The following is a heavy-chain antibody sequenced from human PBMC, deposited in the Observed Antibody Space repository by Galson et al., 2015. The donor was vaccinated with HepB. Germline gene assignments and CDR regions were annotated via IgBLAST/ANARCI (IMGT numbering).Heavy chain of an antibody. CDR2: INAGNGNT. D-gene: IGHD3-16*02. CDR3: ARVVLVPLVGGVIGHAYGLDV. Sequence: SVKVSCKASGYTFTTFALNWVRQAPGQRLEWMGWINAGNGNTKYTQKFQGRVTISTDTSASTAYMELSNLRSEDTAVDYCARVVLVPLVGGVIGHAYGLDVWGQGTSLTVSS. J-gene: IGHJ6*02. CDR1: GYTFTTFA. V-gene: IGHV1-3*01.